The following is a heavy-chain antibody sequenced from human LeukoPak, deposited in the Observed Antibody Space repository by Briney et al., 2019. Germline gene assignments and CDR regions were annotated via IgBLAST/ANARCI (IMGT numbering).Heavy chain of an antibody. CDR2: ISYDGSNK. J-gene: IGHJ4*02. V-gene: IGHV3-30*18. Sequence: GGSLRLSCEVSGFTFSSYAMHWVRQAPGKGLEWVAVISYDGSNKYYADSVKGRFTISRDNSKNTMYLQMNSLRPEDTAVFYCAKAVHSSSSWQIDYWGQGTLVTVSS. D-gene: IGHD6-6*01. CDR1: GFTFSSYA. CDR3: AKAVHSSSSWQIDY.